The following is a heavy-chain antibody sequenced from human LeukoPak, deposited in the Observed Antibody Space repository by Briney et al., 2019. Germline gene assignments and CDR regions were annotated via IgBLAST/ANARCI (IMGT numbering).Heavy chain of an antibody. CDR1: GVSISGYY. Sequence: SETLSLTCSVSGVSISGYYWSWIRQPPGKGLEWIGEISHSGSTTYNPSLRSRVTISGDTSKKQFSLKLSSVTAADTAVYYCVTYYYGSSAPKRNYWGQGILVTVSS. CDR2: ISHSGST. V-gene: IGHV4-34*01. J-gene: IGHJ4*02. D-gene: IGHD3-22*01. CDR3: VTYYYGSSAPKRNY.